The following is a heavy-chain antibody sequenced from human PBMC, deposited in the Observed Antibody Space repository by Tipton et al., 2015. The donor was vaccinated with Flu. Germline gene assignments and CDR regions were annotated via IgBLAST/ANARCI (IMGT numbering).Heavy chain of an antibody. V-gene: IGHV1-8*01. D-gene: IGHD3-10*01. CDR1: GFTFSSYD. Sequence: QVQLVQSGAEVKKPGASVKVSCKASGFTFSSYDINWVRQATGHGLEWVEWMNPNSGDTGYAQEVQGRVTKTRNTSISIAYMELAALRSEDTSVYYCASPRHESGSYAFDIWGQGTVVTVSS. CDR3: ASPRHESGSYAFDI. J-gene: IGHJ3*02. CDR2: MNPNSGDT.